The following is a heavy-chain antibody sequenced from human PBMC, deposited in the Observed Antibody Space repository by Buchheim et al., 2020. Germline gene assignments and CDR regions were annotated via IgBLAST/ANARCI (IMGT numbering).Heavy chain of an antibody. D-gene: IGHD4-17*01. Sequence: EVQLVESGGDLVQPGGSLRLSCVVSGFKFSDYSMNWVRQAPGKGLEWISYIDSSSRTIYYADSVKGRFTVSIDNAKNSLYLQMNSLTNDDAAVYYCAREVPTVISDYWGQGTL. J-gene: IGHJ4*02. CDR1: GFKFSDYS. CDR3: AREVPTVISDY. V-gene: IGHV3-48*02. CDR2: IDSSSRTI.